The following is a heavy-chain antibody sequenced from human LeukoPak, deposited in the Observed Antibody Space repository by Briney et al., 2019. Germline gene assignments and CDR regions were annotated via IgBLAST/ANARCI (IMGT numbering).Heavy chain of an antibody. D-gene: IGHD2-2*01. V-gene: IGHV4-34*01. J-gene: IGHJ6*02. CDR1: GGSFSGYY. CDR2: INHSGST. CDR3: ARLRCSSASCYYYYYYYGMDV. Sequence: TSETLSLTCAVYGGSFSGYYWSWIRQPPGKGLEWIGEINHSGSTNYNPSLKSRVTISVDTSKNQFSLKLSSVTAADTAVYYCARLRCSSASCYYYYYYYGMDVWGQGTTVTVSS.